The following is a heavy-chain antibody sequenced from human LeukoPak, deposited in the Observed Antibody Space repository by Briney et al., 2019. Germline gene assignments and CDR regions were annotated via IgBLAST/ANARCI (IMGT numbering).Heavy chain of an antibody. CDR1: GYSFTSYC. V-gene: IGHV5-51*01. CDR3: ASLSYSSSWYYFDY. Sequence: SLKISCKGSGYSFTSYCIGWVLQMPGNDLEWMGFIYPGDSDTRYSPSFQGQVTISADKSISTAYLQWSSLKASDTAMYYCASLSYSSSWYYFDYWGQGTLVTVSS. CDR2: IYPGDSDT. J-gene: IGHJ4*02. D-gene: IGHD6-13*01.